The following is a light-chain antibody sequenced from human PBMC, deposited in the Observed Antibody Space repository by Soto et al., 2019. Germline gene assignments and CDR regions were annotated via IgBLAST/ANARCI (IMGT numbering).Light chain of an antibody. CDR1: RGIGAR. J-gene: IGKJ1*01. V-gene: IGKV1-12*01. CDR2: TAS. Sequence: DIQLTQSPSSLSAAVGDRVTITCRASRGIGARLAWFQQKPGKAPQFLIQTASNLQSGVPSRCSGSGSATEFILSINSLQHEDSATYYCRQVTSFPRTFGQGTRVEIK. CDR3: RQVTSFPRT.